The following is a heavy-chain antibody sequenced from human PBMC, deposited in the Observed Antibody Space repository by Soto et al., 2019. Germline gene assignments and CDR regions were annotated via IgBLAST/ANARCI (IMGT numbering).Heavy chain of an antibody. CDR1: GLTFRDSG. Sequence: QVQLVESGGGVVQPGTSLRLSCVVSGLTFRDSGMHWVRQAPGKGLEWVAVISFDGSERHYRDSVKGRFSISRDNSRNTLYLQMNSLRGDDSAVYYCANGKAGVRYCYGMDVWGQGSTVTVSS. CDR3: ANGKAGVRYCYGMDV. CDR2: ISFDGSER. D-gene: IGHD2-15*01. V-gene: IGHV3-30*18. J-gene: IGHJ6*02.